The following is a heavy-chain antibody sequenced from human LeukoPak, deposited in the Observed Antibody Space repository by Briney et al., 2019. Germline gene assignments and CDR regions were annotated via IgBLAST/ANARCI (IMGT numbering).Heavy chain of an antibody. CDR3: VREILYCSGGSCYRGPFDN. CDR1: KDSISSGDYY. D-gene: IGHD2-15*01. Sequence: SETLSLTCTVSKDSISSGDYYWNWIRQPPGKGLEWIGYIFHRGGTSYNPSLKSRILFSVDTSQNQFSLKLNSVTAADTAVYYCVREILYCSGGSCYRGPFDNWGQGTLVTVSA. V-gene: IGHV4-30-4*01. CDR2: IFHRGGT. J-gene: IGHJ4*02.